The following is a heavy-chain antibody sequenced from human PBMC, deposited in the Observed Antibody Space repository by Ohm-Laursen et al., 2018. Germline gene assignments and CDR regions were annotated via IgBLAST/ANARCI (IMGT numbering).Heavy chain of an antibody. D-gene: IGHD6-13*01. J-gene: IGHJ6*02. CDR2: ISSSGSTI. V-gene: IGHV3-48*03. Sequence: GSLRLSCAASGFTFSSYWMSWVRQAPGKGLEWASYISSSGSTIYYADSVKGRFTISRDNAKNSLYLQMNSLRAEDTAVYYCASIGAGIAAAGTPYYYYGMDVWGQGTTVTVSS. CDR1: GFTFSSYW. CDR3: ASIGAGIAAAGTPYYYYGMDV.